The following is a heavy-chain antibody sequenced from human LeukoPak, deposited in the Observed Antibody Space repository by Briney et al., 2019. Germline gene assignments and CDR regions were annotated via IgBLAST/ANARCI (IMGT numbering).Heavy chain of an antibody. J-gene: IGHJ4*02. V-gene: IGHV3-30*02. D-gene: IGHD6-19*01. CDR3: ARAGHSSGSLNFDY. CDR2: IQYDGSNE. Sequence: GGSLRLSCAASGFTFSSYGMHWVRQAPGKGLEWVAYIQYDGSNEQYAHSVKGRFRISRDSSKNILYLQMNSLRAEDTAVYYCARAGHSSGSLNFDYWGQGTLVTVSS. CDR1: GFTFSSYG.